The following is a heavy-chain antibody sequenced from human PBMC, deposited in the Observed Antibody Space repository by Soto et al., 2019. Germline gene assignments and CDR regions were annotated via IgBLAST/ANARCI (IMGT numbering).Heavy chain of an antibody. V-gene: IGHV3-11*01. Sequence: QVQLVESGGGLVKPGGSLRLSCAASGFTFSDYYMSWIRQAPGKGLEWVSYISSSGSTIYYAESVKGRFTISRDNAKISRYLQMDSLRAEDTAVYYCARGEGMGGLHIVATIGVGYYYYMDVWGKGTTVTVSS. J-gene: IGHJ6*03. CDR3: ARGEGMGGLHIVATIGVGYYYYMDV. CDR1: GFTFSDYY. CDR2: ISSSGSTI. D-gene: IGHD5-12*01.